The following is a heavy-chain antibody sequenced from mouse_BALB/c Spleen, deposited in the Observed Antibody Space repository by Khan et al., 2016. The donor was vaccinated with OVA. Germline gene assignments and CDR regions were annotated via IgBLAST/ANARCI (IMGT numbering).Heavy chain of an antibody. CDR3: ARDYLFAY. D-gene: IGHD1-1*01. Sequence: EVELVESGGGLVKPGGSLKLSCAASGFTFSNYGVSWVRQTPEKRLEWVASISSGDTTYYPDSVKGRFTISRDNARNILYLQMSSLRSEDTAMYYCARDYLFAYWGQGTLVTVSA. CDR2: ISSGDTT. CDR1: GFTFSNYG. J-gene: IGHJ3*01. V-gene: IGHV5-6-5*01.